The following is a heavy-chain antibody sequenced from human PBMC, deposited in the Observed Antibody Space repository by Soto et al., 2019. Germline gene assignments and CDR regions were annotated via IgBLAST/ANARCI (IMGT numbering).Heavy chain of an antibody. V-gene: IGHV1-69*13. CDR1: GGTFSSYA. Sequence: SVKVSCKASGGTFSSYAISWVRQAPGQGLEWMGGIIPIFGTANYAQKFQGRVTITADESTSTAYMELSSLRSEDTAVYYCARGPEGGYDFWSGYYGSHFDYWGQGTLVTVSS. CDR3: ARGPEGGYDFWSGYYGSHFDY. CDR2: IIPIFGTA. J-gene: IGHJ4*02. D-gene: IGHD3-3*01.